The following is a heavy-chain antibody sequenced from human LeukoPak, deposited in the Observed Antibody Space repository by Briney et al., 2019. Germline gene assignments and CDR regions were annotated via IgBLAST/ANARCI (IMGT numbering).Heavy chain of an antibody. CDR3: ARGARSYGMDV. CDR1: GGSFSGYY. J-gene: IGHJ6*02. D-gene: IGHD5-24*01. CDR2: INHSGST. Sequence: SETLSLTCAVYGGSFSGYYWSWIRQPPGKGLEWIGEINHSGSTNYNPSLKSRVTISVDTSKNQFSLKLSSVTAADTAVYYCARGARSYGMDVWGQGTTVTVSS. V-gene: IGHV4-34*01.